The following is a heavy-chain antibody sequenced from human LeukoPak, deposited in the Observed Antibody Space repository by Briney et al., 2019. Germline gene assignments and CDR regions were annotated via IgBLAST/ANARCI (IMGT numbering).Heavy chain of an antibody. D-gene: IGHD3-10*01. CDR2: INHSGST. V-gene: IGHV4-34*01. J-gene: IGHJ6*02. CDR1: GGSFSGYY. Sequence: SETLSLTCAVYGGSFSGYYWSWIRQPPGKGLEWIGEINHSGSTNYNPSLKSRVTISVDTSKNQFSLKLSSVTAADTAVYYCARDGWFGELFKDVWGQGTTVTVSS. CDR3: ARDGWFGELFKDV.